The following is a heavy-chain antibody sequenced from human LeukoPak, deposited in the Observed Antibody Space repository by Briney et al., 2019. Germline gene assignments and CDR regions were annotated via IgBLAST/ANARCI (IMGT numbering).Heavy chain of an antibody. V-gene: IGHV4-34*01. CDR3: ARDQGGDSGIWYDP. Sequence: SETLSLTCAVYGGSFSGYYWSWIRQPPGKGLEWIGEINHSGSTNYNPSLKNRVTISLDTSKNQFSLKLCSVTAADTAVYYCARDQGGDSGIWYDPWGQGTLVTVSS. CDR1: GGSFSGYY. CDR2: INHSGST. J-gene: IGHJ5*02. D-gene: IGHD4-17*01.